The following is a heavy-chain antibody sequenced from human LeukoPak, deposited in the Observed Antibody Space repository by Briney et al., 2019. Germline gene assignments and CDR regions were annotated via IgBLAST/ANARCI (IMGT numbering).Heavy chain of an antibody. D-gene: IGHD4-23*01. CDR2: IIPIFGTA. Sequence: ASVKVSCKASGGTFSSYAISWVRQAPGQGLEWMGRIIPIFGTANYAQKFQGRVTITADKSTSTAYMELSSLRSEDTAVYYCATGAGAYDYGGKEIDYWGQRTLVTVSS. V-gene: IGHV1-69*06. CDR3: ATGAGAYDYGGKEIDY. CDR1: GGTFSSYA. J-gene: IGHJ4*02.